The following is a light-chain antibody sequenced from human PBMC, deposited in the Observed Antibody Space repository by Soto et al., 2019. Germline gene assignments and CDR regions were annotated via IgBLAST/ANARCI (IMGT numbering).Light chain of an antibody. CDR3: QQRSNWAIT. J-gene: IGKJ5*01. V-gene: IGKV3-11*01. Sequence: EIVMTQSPATLSVSPGERVTLSCRASQSVSSNLAWYQQKVGQAPRLLIYGASTRATGIPARFSGSGSGTDFTLTISSLEPEDFAVYYCQQRSNWAITFGQGTRLEIK. CDR2: GAS. CDR1: QSVSSN.